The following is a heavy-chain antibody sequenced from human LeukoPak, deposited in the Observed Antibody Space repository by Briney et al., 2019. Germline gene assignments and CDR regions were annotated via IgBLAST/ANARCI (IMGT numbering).Heavy chain of an antibody. CDR3: ASGGYCSSTSCQEAWFDP. J-gene: IGHJ5*02. CDR1: GGSISSGGYS. Sequence: PSETLSLTCAVSGGSISSGGYSWSWIRQPPGKGLEWIGYIYHSGSTYYNPSLKSRVTISVDRSENQFSLKLSSVTAADTAVYYCASGGYCSSTSCQEAWFDPWGQGTLVTVSS. CDR2: IYHSGST. V-gene: IGHV4-30-2*01. D-gene: IGHD2-2*01.